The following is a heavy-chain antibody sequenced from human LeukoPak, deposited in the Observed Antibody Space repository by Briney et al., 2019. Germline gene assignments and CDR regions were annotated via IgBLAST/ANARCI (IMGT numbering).Heavy chain of an antibody. Sequence: PGGSLRLSCAASGFTFSSYGMSWVRQAPGKGLEWVSAISGSGGSTYYADSVKGRFTISRDNSKNTLYLQMNSLRAEDTAVYYCAKDWVPNYYDSSGYYWDYWGQGTLVTVSS. J-gene: IGHJ4*02. D-gene: IGHD3-22*01. CDR2: ISGSGGST. V-gene: IGHV3-23*01. CDR1: GFTFSSYG. CDR3: AKDWVPNYYDSSGYYWDY.